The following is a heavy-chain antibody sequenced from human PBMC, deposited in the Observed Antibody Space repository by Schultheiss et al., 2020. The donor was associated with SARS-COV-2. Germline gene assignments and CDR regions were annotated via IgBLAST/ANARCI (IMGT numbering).Heavy chain of an antibody. Sequence: GGSLRLSCAASGFTFSSYAMHWVRQAPGKGLEWVANIKQDGSEKYYVDSVKGRFTISRDNAKNSLYLQMNSLRAEDTAVYYCARALDSGSSWYRDYWGQGTLVTVSS. J-gene: IGHJ4*02. D-gene: IGHD6-13*01. CDR2: IKQDGSEK. CDR1: GFTFSSYA. CDR3: ARALDSGSSWYRDY. V-gene: IGHV3-7*01.